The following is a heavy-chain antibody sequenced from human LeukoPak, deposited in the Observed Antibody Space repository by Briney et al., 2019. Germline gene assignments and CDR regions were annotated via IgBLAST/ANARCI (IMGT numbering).Heavy chain of an antibody. CDR1: GFTFSNYA. D-gene: IGHD2-2*02. Sequence: GGSLRLFCAASGFTFSNYAMSWVRQAPGKGLEWVSAISGSDGSTFSADSVKGRFTISRDSSKNTLYLQMNSLRAEDTAVYYCAREDIVVVPAAIPNYYYYGMDVWGQGTTVTVSS. CDR3: AREDIVVVPAAIPNYYYYGMDV. V-gene: IGHV3-23*01. CDR2: ISGSDGST. J-gene: IGHJ6*02.